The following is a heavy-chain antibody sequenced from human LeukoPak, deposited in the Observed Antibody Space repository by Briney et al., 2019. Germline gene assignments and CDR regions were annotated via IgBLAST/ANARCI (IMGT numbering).Heavy chain of an antibody. CDR2: ISSSSSYI. J-gene: IGHJ4*02. Sequence: SGGSLRLSCAASGFTFSSYSMNWVRQAPGKGLEWVSSISSSSSYIYYADSVKGRFTISRDNAKNSLYLQMNSLRAEDTAVYYCARGDTAMGFFDYWGQGTLVTVSS. V-gene: IGHV3-21*01. D-gene: IGHD5-18*01. CDR3: ARGDTAMGFFDY. CDR1: GFTFSSYS.